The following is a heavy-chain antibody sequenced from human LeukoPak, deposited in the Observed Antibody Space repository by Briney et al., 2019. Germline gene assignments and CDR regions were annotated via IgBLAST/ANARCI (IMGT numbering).Heavy chain of an antibody. J-gene: IGHJ4*02. Sequence: GGSLRLSCAASGFTFSSYGMHWVRQAPGKGLEWEAVISYDGSNKYYADSVKGRFTISRDNSKNTLYLQMNSLRAEDTAVYYCAKVGDCSGGSCWLVDYWGQGTVVTVSS. CDR2: ISYDGSNK. D-gene: IGHD2-15*01. CDR1: GFTFSSYG. CDR3: AKVGDCSGGSCWLVDY. V-gene: IGHV3-30*18.